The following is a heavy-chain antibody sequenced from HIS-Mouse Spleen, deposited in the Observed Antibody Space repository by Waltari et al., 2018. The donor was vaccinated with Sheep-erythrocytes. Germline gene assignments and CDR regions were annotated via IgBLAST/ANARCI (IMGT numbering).Heavy chain of an antibody. V-gene: IGHV3-7*01. J-gene: IGHJ6*02. CDR1: GFTFRSYW. Sequence: EVQLVESGGGLVQPGGSLRLSCAASGFTFRSYWMSWVRQAPGKGLEWVANIKQDGSEKYYVDSVKGRFTISRDNAKNSLYLQMNSLRAEDTAVYYCARDIILRSSGMDVWGQGTTVTVSS. D-gene: IGHD3-3*01. CDR2: IKQDGSEK. CDR3: ARDIILRSSGMDV.